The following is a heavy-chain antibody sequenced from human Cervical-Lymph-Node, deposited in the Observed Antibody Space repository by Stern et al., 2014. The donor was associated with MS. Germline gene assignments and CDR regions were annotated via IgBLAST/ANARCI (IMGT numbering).Heavy chain of an antibody. CDR3: ARDMSDFWSDYGHNWFDP. J-gene: IGHJ5*02. D-gene: IGHD3-3*01. CDR2: INSNTGAP. Sequence: VQLVQSGSELKKPGASVTVSCKASGYTFTKYLIHWVRQAPGQGLEWMGWINSNTGAPMHARDFAGRFVFSLDTSVTTAYLQISRLKTEDTAVYYCARDMSDFWSDYGHNWFDPWGQGTLVTVSS. CDR1: GYTFTKYL. V-gene: IGHV7-4-1*02.